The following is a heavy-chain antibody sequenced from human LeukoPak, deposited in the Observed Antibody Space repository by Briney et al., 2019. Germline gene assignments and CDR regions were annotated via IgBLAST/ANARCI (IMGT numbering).Heavy chain of an antibody. V-gene: IGHV5-51*01. Sequence: GESLKISCKGSTYDFTNYWIGWVRQMPGKGLEWMGIINPSDSDIRYSPSFQGHVTISADMSITTAYLQWSSLRASDTAMYYCARRQSYVSRRSSYYYMDVWGKGTTVIVSS. CDR1: TYDFTNYW. CDR2: INPSDSDI. CDR3: ARRQSYVSRRSSYYYMDV. J-gene: IGHJ6*03. D-gene: IGHD3-16*01.